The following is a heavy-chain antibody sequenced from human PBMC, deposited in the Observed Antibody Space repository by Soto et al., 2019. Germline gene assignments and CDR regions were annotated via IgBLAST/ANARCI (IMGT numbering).Heavy chain of an antibody. Sequence: ASVKVSCKTSGYTFTTYGIAWVRQAPGQGPEWMGWISVNNGNALYAQKFQGRVSLTTDTSTTTVYMDLTSLRSDDTAVSYCARDVLTLGTDSNYFGDWGQGTQVTVSS. CDR1: GYTFTTYG. CDR3: ARDVLTLGTDSNYFGD. V-gene: IGHV1-18*04. CDR2: ISVNNGNA. D-gene: IGHD3-22*01. J-gene: IGHJ4*02.